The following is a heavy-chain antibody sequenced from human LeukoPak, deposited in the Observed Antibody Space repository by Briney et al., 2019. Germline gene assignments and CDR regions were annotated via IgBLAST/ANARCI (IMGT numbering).Heavy chain of an antibody. V-gene: IGHV3-7*01. J-gene: IGHJ4*02. Sequence: GGSLRLSCAASGCTFSSYWMSWVRQAPGKGLEWVANIKQDGSEKYYVDSVKGRFTNSRNNAKNSRYLQMRSLRAEDTGVYYCARDSKFGWVGEHEYYFDYWGQGTLVTVSS. D-gene: IGHD3-10*01. CDR1: GCTFSSYW. CDR3: ARDSKFGWVGEHEYYFDY. CDR2: IKQDGSEK.